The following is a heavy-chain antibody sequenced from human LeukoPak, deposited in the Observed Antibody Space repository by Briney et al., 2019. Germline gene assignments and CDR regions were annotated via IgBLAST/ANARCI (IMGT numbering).Heavy chain of an antibody. D-gene: IGHD4-17*01. CDR2: INRISNII. CDR3: ARDHDYAFDY. CDR1: RFTFSGYS. J-gene: IGHJ4*02. Sequence: GGSLRLSCAASRFTFSGYSMNWVSQAPGKGLEWVSYINRISNIIDYADSVKGRFTISTDNAKNSLYVQMNSLRDEDTAVSYCARDHDYAFDYWGQGTLVTVSS. V-gene: IGHV3-48*02.